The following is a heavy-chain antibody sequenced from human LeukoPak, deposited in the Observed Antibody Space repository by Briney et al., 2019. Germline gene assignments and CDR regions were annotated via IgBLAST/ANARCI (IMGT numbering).Heavy chain of an antibody. V-gene: IGHV4-59*08. CDR1: GGSISSYY. J-gene: IGHJ4*02. CDR3: ASGGPTIFGVVKKLYFDY. Sequence: SETLSLTCTVSGGSISSYYWSWIRQPPGKGLERIGYIYYSGSTNYNPSLKSRVTISVDTSKNQFSLKLSSVTAADTAVYYCASGGPTIFGVVKKLYFDYWGQGTLVTVSP. CDR2: IYYSGST. D-gene: IGHD3-3*01.